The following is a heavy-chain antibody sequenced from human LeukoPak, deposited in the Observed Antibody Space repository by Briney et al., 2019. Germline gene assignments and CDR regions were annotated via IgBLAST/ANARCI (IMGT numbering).Heavy chain of an antibody. CDR2: ISAYNGNT. D-gene: IGHD3-10*01. J-gene: IGHJ4*02. CDR3: AREKGLLWFGESDY. V-gene: IGHV1-18*01. CDR1: GYTFTSYG. Sequence: GASVKVSCKASGYTFTSYGISWVRQAPGQGLEWMGWISAYNGNTNYAQKLQGRVTMTTDTSTSTAYMELRSLRSDDTAVYYCAREKGLLWFGESDYWGQGTLVTVSS.